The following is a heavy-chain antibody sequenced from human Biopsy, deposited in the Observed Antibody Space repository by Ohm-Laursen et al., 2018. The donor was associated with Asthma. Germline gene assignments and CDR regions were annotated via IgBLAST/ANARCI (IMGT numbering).Heavy chain of an antibody. V-gene: IGHV3-30*15. J-gene: IGHJ4*02. CDR1: GFSFSNFA. Sequence: SLRLSCSASGFSFSNFAIHWVRQAPGKGLEWVGVISKDASTQDYADSVKGRFTISRDNSKNTLYLQMSSLRVEDTAVYYCAKDERLYYGSDSKYMQPVPLGDWGQGTLVTVSS. CDR3: AKDERLYYGSDSKYMQPVPLGD. CDR2: ISKDASTQ. D-gene: IGHD3-10*01.